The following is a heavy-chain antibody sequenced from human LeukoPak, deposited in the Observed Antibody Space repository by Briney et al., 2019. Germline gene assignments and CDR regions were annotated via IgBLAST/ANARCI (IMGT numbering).Heavy chain of an antibody. CDR2: IYTSGST. D-gene: IGHD3-10*01. Sequence: SETLSLTCTVSGGSISSGSYYWSWIRQPAGKGLEWIGRIYTSGSTNYNPSLKSRVTISVDTSKNQFSLKLSSVTAADTAVYYCARGGDNRGYWGQGTLVTVSS. V-gene: IGHV4-61*02. J-gene: IGHJ4*02. CDR1: GGSISSGSYY. CDR3: ARGGDNRGY.